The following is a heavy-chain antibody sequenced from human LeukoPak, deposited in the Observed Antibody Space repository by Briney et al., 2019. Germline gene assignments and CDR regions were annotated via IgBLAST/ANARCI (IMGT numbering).Heavy chain of an antibody. D-gene: IGHD3-10*01. Sequence: SETLSLTCAVYGGSFSGYYWSWIRQPPGKGLEWIGEINHSGSTNYNPSLKSRVTISVDTSKNQFSLKLSSVTAADTAVYYCARGTGPYYYGSGSYYFDYWGQGTLVTVSS. CDR1: GGSFSGYY. J-gene: IGHJ4*02. CDR2: INHSGST. V-gene: IGHV4-34*01. CDR3: ARGTGPYYYGSGSYYFDY.